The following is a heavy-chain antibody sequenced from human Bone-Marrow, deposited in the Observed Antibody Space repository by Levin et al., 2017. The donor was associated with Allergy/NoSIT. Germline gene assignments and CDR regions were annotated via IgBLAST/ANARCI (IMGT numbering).Heavy chain of an antibody. V-gene: IGHV4-4*07. CDR3: ARENGGGRPFDY. D-gene: IGHD3-10*01. CDR1: SDSLSSFY. Sequence: GSLRLSCTVSSDSLSSFYWTWIRQPAGKALEWIGRISTTGTIQYNPSLKSRVTVSVDTSRKQFYLSLASVTAADTAVYYCARENGGGRPFDYWGQGTPVTVSS. CDR2: ISTTGTI. J-gene: IGHJ4*02.